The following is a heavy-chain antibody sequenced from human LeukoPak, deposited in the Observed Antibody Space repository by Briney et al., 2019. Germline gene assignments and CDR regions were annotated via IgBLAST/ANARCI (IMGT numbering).Heavy chain of an antibody. J-gene: IGHJ6*02. CDR1: GFTFSSYS. V-gene: IGHV3-48*01. D-gene: IGHD1-26*01. CDR3: ARNPGELLPYYYYYYGMDV. Sequence: GGSLRLSCAASGFTFSSYSMNWVRQAPGKGLEWVSYISSSSSTIYYADSVKGRFTISRDNAKNSLYLQMNSLGAEDTAVYYCARNPGELLPYYYYYYGMDVWGQGTTVTVSS. CDR2: ISSSSSTI.